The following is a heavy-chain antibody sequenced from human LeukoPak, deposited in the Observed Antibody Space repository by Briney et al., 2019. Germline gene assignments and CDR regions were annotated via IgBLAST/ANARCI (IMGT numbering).Heavy chain of an antibody. CDR3: ARENDYSNGGLDY. V-gene: IGHV3-21*01. D-gene: IGHD4-11*01. CDR1: GFTFSSYS. J-gene: IGHJ4*02. CDR2: ISSSSSYI. Sequence: PGGSLRLSCAASGFTFSSYSMNWVRQAPGKGLEWVSSISSSSSYIYYADSVKGRFTISRDNAKNSLYLQMNSLRAEDTAVYYCARENDYSNGGLDYWGQGTLVTVSS.